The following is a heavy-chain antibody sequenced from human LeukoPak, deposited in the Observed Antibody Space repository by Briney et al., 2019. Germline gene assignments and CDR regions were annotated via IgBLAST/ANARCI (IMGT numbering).Heavy chain of an antibody. V-gene: IGHV3-11*04. J-gene: IGHJ5*02. CDR3: ARGSSGWLQNWFDP. D-gene: IGHD6-19*01. CDR2: ISSTTNTQ. CDR1: GFTFHDYY. Sequence: GGSLRLSCAASGFTFHDYYMTWIRQPPGKGLEWISYISSTTNTQYYADSVRGRFTISRDNSKNTLYLQMNSLRAEDTAVYYCARGSSGWLQNWFDPWGQGTLVTVSS.